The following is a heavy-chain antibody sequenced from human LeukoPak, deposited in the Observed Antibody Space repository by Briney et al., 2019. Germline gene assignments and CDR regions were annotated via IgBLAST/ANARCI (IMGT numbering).Heavy chain of an antibody. CDR1: GYTFTGYY. CDR3: ARVGASYDYGAL. Sequence: ASVKVSCKASGYTFTGYYMHWVRQAPGQGLEWMGWINPNSGGTNHAQKFQGRVTMTRDTSISTAYMELSRLRSDDTAVYYCARVGASYDYGALWGQGTLVTVSS. J-gene: IGHJ4*02. V-gene: IGHV1-2*02. D-gene: IGHD4-17*01. CDR2: INPNSGGT.